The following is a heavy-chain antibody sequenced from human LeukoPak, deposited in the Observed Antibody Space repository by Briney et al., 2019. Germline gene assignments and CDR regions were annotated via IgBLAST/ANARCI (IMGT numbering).Heavy chain of an antibody. CDR1: GYTFTGYY. V-gene: IGHV1-2*06. J-gene: IGHJ4*02. Sequence: ASVKVSCEASGYTFTGYYMHWVRQAPGQGLEWMGRINPNSGGTNYAQKFQGRVTMTRDTSISTAYMELSRLRSDDTAVYYCASTQGDYGDYFDYWGQGTLVTVSS. CDR2: INPNSGGT. D-gene: IGHD4-17*01. CDR3: ASTQGDYGDYFDY.